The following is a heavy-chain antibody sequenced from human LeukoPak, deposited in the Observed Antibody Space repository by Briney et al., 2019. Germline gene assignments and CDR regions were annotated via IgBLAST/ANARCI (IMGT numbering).Heavy chain of an antibody. J-gene: IGHJ6*02. CDR2: ISSSGGTI. CDR3: ARRVDTNYYYYGMDV. D-gene: IGHD2-15*01. V-gene: IGHV3-11*01. CDR1: GFTFSDYY. Sequence: GGSLRLSCAASGFTFSDYYMSWIRQAPGKGLEWVSYISSSGGTIYYADSVKGRFTISRDNAKNSLYLQMNSLRAEDTAVYYCARRVDTNYYYYGMDVWGQGTTVTVSS.